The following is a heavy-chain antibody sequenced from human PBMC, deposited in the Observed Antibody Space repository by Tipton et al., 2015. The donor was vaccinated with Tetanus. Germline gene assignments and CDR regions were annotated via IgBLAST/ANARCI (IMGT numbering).Heavy chain of an antibody. CDR1: GVSISGGRYY. V-gene: IGHV4-31*03. J-gene: IGHJ4*02. CDR3: ARDQARGARGWNYFDX. D-gene: IGHD1-26*01. Sequence: LVKPTQTLSLTCTVSGVSISGGRYYWSWIRQRPGKGLEWIGDIYSSGSTYTDPSLKGWVTISVDTSENQFSLRLNSVTAADTAVYYCARDQARGARGWNYFDXXXLGTLVTVSS. CDR2: IYSSGST.